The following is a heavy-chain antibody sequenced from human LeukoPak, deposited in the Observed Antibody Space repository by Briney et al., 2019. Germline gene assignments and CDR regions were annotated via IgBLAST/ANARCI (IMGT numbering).Heavy chain of an antibody. V-gene: IGHV3-21*04. CDR3: AKNPELLWFGELIYFDY. CDR1: GFTFSSYS. Sequence: PGGSLRLSCAASGFTFSSYSMNWVRQAPGKGLEWVSSISSSSSYIYYADSVKGRFTISRDNSKNTLYLQMNSLRAEDTAVYYCAKNPELLWFGELIYFDYWGQGTLVTVSS. J-gene: IGHJ4*02. CDR2: ISSSSSYI. D-gene: IGHD3-10*01.